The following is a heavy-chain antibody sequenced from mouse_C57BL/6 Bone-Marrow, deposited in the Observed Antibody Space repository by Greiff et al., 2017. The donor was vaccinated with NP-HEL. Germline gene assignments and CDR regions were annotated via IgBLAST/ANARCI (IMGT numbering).Heavy chain of an antibody. J-gene: IGHJ1*03. CDR3: ARDNYYGSSYRWYFDV. CDR2: ISDGGSYT. CDR1: GFTFSSYA. V-gene: IGHV5-4*01. D-gene: IGHD1-1*01. Sequence: VQLKESGGGLVKPGGSLKLSCAASGFTFSSYAMSWVRQTPEKRLEWVATISDGGSYTYYPDNVKGRFTISRDNAKNNLYLQMSHLKSEDTAMYYCARDNYYGSSYRWYFDVWGTGTTVTVSS.